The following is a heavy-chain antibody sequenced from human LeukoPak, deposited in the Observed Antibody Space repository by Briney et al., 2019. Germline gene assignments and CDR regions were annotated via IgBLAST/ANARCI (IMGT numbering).Heavy chain of an antibody. V-gene: IGHV3-30*04. J-gene: IGHJ4*02. CDR2: ISYDGSNK. D-gene: IGHD6-13*01. Sequence: GGSLRLSCAASGFTFSSYAMHWVRQAPGKGLEWVAVISYDGSNKYYADSVKGRFTISRDNSKNTLYLQMNSLRAEDTAVYYCAKDAGHSSSWYYFDYWGQGTLVTVSS. CDR3: AKDAGHSSSWYYFDY. CDR1: GFTFSSYA.